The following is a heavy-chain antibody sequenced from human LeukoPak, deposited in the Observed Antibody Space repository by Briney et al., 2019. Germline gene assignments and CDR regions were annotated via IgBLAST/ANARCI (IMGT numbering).Heavy chain of an antibody. J-gene: IGHJ4*02. CDR2: INPSGGST. CDR3: ARVSDSCGYYHYFDY. Sequence: ASVKVSCKASGYTFTSYYMHWVRQAPGQGLEWMGIINPSGGSTSYAQKFQGRVTMTRDMSTSTVYMELSSLRSEDTAVYYCARVSDSCGYYHYFDYWGQGTLVTVSS. D-gene: IGHD3-22*01. CDR1: GYTFTSYY. V-gene: IGHV1-46*01.